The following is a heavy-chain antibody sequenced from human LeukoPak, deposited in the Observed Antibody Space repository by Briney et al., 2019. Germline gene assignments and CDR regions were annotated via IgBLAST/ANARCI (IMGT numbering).Heavy chain of an antibody. CDR1: GYTFTSYG. D-gene: IGHD3-16*02. V-gene: IGHV1-2*02. CDR2: INPNSGGT. Sequence: ASVKVSCKASGYTFTSYGISWVRQAPGQGLEWMGWINPNSGGTNYAQKFQGRVTMTRDTSISTAYMELSRLRSDDTAVYYCARESSRDDYVWGSYRPDYWGQGXXVTVSS. CDR3: ARESSRDDYVWGSYRPDY. J-gene: IGHJ4*02.